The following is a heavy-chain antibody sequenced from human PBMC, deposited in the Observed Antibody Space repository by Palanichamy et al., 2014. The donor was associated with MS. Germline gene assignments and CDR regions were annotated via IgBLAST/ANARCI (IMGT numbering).Heavy chain of an antibody. CDR2: IKKDGSQK. CDR3: ARDISPEYVSGMWADAFGV. J-gene: IGHJ3*01. Sequence: EVQLVESGGGLGSSRGGPVRLSCVASGFILSDYWMTWVRQAPGKGLEWVANIKKDGSQKNYLDSVKGRFTVSRDNAKNSLFLQMNSLRVEDTAVFYCARDISPEYVSGMWADAFGVWGQGALVTVSS. CDR1: GFILSDYW. V-gene: IGHV3-7*03. D-gene: IGHD3-10*01.